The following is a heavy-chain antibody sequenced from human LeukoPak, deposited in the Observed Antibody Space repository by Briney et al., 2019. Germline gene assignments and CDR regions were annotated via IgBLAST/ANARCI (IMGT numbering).Heavy chain of an antibody. CDR3: ARGGRYGPGY. CDR1: GESFSGYY. V-gene: IGHV4-34*01. J-gene: IGHJ4*02. CDR2: INHSGSS. D-gene: IGHD5-18*01. Sequence: PSETLSLTCAVYGESFSGYYWSWIRQPPGKGLEWIGEINHSGSSNYNPSLKSRVTISVDTSKNQFSLKLSSVTAADTAVYYCARGGRYGPGYWGQGTLVTVSS.